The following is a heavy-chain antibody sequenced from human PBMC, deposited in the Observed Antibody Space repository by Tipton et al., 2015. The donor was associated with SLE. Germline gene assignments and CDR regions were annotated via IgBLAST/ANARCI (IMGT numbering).Heavy chain of an antibody. CDR2: IYPSDSDT. J-gene: IGHJ4*02. Sequence: QLVQSGAEVKKPGESLKISCKGSGYNFTSYWIGWVRQMPGKGLEWMGIIYPSDSDTRYSPSFQGQVTISADKSISTAYLQWSSLKASDIAMYYCARRGIQDGDNGEGVDYWGQGTLVTVSS. CDR3: ARRGIQDGDNGEGVDY. CDR1: GYNFTSYW. V-gene: IGHV5-51*03. D-gene: IGHD4-17*01.